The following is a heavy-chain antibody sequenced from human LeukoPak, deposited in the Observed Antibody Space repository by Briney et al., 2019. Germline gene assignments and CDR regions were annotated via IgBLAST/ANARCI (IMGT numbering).Heavy chain of an antibody. V-gene: IGHV4-4*09. D-gene: IGHD6-19*01. J-gene: IGHJ5*02. CDR3: ARHARQWLATNWFDP. CDR2: IYTSGST. CDR1: GGSISSYY. Sequence: PSETLSLTCTVSGGSISSYYWSWIRQPPGKGLEWIGYIYTSGSTNYNPSLKSRVTISVDTSKNQFSLKLSSVTAADTAVYYCARHARQWLATNWFDPWGQGALVAVSS.